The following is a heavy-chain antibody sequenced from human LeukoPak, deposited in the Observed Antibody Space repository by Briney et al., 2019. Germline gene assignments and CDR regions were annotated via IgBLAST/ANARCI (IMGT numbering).Heavy chain of an antibody. V-gene: IGHV3-21*01. CDR1: GFTFSIYA. CDR2: ISSSSSDI. CDR3: AMTFDY. Sequence: GGSLRLSCAASGFTFSIYAMSWVRQAPGKGLEWVSSISSSSSDISYADSVKGRFTISRDNAKSSLYLQMNSLRAEDTAVYYCAMTFDYWGQGTLVTVSS. J-gene: IGHJ4*02.